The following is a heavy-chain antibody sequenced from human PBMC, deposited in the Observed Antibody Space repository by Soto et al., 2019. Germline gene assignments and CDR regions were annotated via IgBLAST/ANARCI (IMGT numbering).Heavy chain of an antibody. CDR2: INHSGST. CDR1: GGSFSGYY. CDR3: ARGEKQQLVRGGNAHHDY. D-gene: IGHD6-6*01. Sequence: SETLSLTCAVYGGSFSGYYWSWIRQPPGKGLEWIGEINHSGSTNYNPSLKSRVTISVDTSKNQFSLKLSSVTAADTAVYYCARGEKQQLVRGGNAHHDYWGQGTLVTVSS. J-gene: IGHJ4*02. V-gene: IGHV4-34*01.